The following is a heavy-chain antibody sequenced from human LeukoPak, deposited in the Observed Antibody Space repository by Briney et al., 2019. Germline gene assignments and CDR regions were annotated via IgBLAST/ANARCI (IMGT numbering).Heavy chain of an antibody. D-gene: IGHD6-13*01. Sequence: GGSLRLSCAASGFTFSSYSMNWVRQAPGKGLEWVSSISSSSSYIYYADSVKGRFTISRDNAKNSLYLQTNSLRAEDTALYYCAKVLKSSSWYEVPAFDIWGQGTMVTVSS. CDR3: AKVLKSSSWYEVPAFDI. CDR1: GFTFSSYS. V-gene: IGHV3-21*04. CDR2: ISSSSSYI. J-gene: IGHJ3*02.